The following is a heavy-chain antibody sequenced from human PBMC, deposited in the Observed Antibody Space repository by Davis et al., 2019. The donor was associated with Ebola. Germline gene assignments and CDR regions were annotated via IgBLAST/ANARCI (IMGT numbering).Heavy chain of an antibody. CDR2: IIPIFGTA. Sequence: SVKVSCKASGGTFSSYAISWVRQAPGQGLEWMGGIIPIFGTANYAQKFQGRVTITADESTSTAYMELSSLRSEDTAVYYCARDRYMNSSGYYSDYFDYWGQGTLVTVSS. CDR3: ARDRYMNSSGYYSDYFDY. V-gene: IGHV1-69*13. J-gene: IGHJ4*02. CDR1: GGTFSSYA. D-gene: IGHD3-22*01.